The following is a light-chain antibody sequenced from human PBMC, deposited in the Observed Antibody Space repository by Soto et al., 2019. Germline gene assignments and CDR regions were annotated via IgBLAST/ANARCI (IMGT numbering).Light chain of an antibody. CDR2: DIT. J-gene: IGLJ1*01. CDR3: VSFTTSKSYV. V-gene: IGLV2-14*01. CDR1: SSDVGAYIF. Sequence: QSVLTQPASVPGSPGQSTTISCTGTSSDVGAYIFVSWYQQYPGKAPKLMIYDITNRPSGVSNRFSGSKAGNTASLTISGLQAEDEADYYCVSFTTSKSYVFGTGTKVTVL.